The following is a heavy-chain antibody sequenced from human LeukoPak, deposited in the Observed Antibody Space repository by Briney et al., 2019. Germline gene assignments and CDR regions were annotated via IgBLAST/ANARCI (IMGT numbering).Heavy chain of an antibody. CDR3: ATVRPDYYDSSGLDY. J-gene: IGHJ4*02. CDR2: FDPEDGET. D-gene: IGHD3-22*01. Sequence: GASVKVSCKASGYTLTSYGISWVRQAPGKGLEWMGGFDPEDGETIYAQKFQGRVTMTEDTSTDTAYMELSSLRSEDTAVYYCATVRPDYYDSSGLDYWGQGTLVTVSS. V-gene: IGHV1-24*01. CDR1: GYTLTSYG.